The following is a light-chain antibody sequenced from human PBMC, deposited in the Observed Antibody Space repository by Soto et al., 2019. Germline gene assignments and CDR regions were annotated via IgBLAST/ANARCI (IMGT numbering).Light chain of an antibody. V-gene: IGKV3-15*01. CDR1: QSVSSN. CDR3: PQYNTWPPMYT. Sequence: EIVMTQSPATLSASPGERATLSCRASQSVSSNLAWYQQKPGQASRLLIYGASTRTTGIPARFSSSGSGTEFTLTIIRHQSVDYGVYYCPQYNTWPPMYTFGQGTKLEIK. J-gene: IGKJ2*01. CDR2: GAS.